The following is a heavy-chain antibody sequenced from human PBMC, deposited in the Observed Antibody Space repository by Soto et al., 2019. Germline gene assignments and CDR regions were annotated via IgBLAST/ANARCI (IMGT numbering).Heavy chain of an antibody. Sequence: VGSLRLSCAASGFSFNTYGMNWVRQAPGRGLEWVALIWYHGAYEYYADSVKGRFTISRDNSRNTLYLQMNSLKAEDTAVYYCARTRRGETAIITDGLDLWGQGTQVTVS. CDR2: IWYHGAYE. CDR3: ARTRRGETAIITDGLDL. J-gene: IGHJ5*02. V-gene: IGHV3-33*01. D-gene: IGHD5-18*01. CDR1: GFSFNTYG.